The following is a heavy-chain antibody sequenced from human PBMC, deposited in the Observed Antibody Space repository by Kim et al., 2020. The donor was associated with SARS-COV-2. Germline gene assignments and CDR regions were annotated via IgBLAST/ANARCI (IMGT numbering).Heavy chain of an antibody. Sequence: SETLSLTCAVSGGSISSSNWWSWVRQPPGTGLEWIGEIYHSGSTNYNPSLKSRVTISVDKSKNQFSLKLSSVTAADTAVYYCARWTVAAAGTRFDPWGQGTLVTVSS. D-gene: IGHD2-15*01. CDR3: ARWTVAAAGTRFDP. CDR1: GGSISSSNW. CDR2: IYHSGST. V-gene: IGHV4-4*02. J-gene: IGHJ5*02.